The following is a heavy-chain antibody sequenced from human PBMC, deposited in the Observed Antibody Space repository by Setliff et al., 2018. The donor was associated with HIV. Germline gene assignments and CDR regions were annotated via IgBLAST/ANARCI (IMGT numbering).Heavy chain of an antibody. J-gene: IGHJ4*02. D-gene: IGHD3-3*01. CDR1: GGSVDSRDYY. CDR2: ILYGGTT. V-gene: IGHV4-39*07. CDR3: MRGRSITIFGVAYFDF. Sequence: PSETLSLTCAVSGGSVDSRDYYWGWIRQPPGKGLEWIGNILYGGTTYYTPSLKSRVTISVDMSNNQFSLKVTSVTAADTAVYYCMRGRSITIFGVAYFDFWGQGTQVTVSS.